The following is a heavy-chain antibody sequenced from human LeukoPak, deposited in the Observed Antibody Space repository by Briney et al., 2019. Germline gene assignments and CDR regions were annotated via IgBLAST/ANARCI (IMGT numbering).Heavy chain of an antibody. J-gene: IGHJ6*03. V-gene: IGHV3-7*01. CDR3: ARKVVPAAMGVPYYYYYYMDV. D-gene: IGHD2-2*01. CDR1: GSTFSSYW. CDR2: IKQDGSEK. Sequence: GGSLRLSCAASGSTFSSYWMSWVRQAPGKGLEWVANIKQDGSEKYYVDSVKGRFTISRDNAKNSLYLQMNSLRAEDTAVYYCARKVVPAAMGVPYYYYYYMDVWGKGTTVTVSS.